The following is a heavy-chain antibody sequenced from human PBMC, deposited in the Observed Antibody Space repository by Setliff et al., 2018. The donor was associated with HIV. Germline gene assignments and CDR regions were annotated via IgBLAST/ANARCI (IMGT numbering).Heavy chain of an antibody. Sequence: ASVKVSCKASGYTFTAYYIHWVRQAPGHGLQLMGRIEPSSGGTNYIQKFQGRVTITRDTSIYTVYMELTGLTSDDTAVYYCARQDHSSVNSGSLYAFDVWGQGTMVNRLL. D-gene: IGHD3-22*01. J-gene: IGHJ3*01. CDR3: ARQDHSSVNSGSLYAFDV. CDR1: GYTFTAYY. V-gene: IGHV1-2*06. CDR2: IEPSSGGT.